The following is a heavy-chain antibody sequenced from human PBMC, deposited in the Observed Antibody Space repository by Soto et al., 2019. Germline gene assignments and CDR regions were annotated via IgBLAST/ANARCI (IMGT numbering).Heavy chain of an antibody. CDR2: IYHSGST. CDR3: DRATHYYGAGSYFNY. Sequence: QLQLQESGSGLVKPSQTLSLTCAVSGGSISSGGYSWSWIRQPPGKGLEWIGYIYHSGSTYYNPSLKSRVTIPAHRSKNQISLKLSSVTPADTSVYYCDRATHYYGAGSYFNYWGQGTLVTVST. CDR1: GGSISSGGYS. V-gene: IGHV4-30-2*01. D-gene: IGHD3-10*01. J-gene: IGHJ4*02.